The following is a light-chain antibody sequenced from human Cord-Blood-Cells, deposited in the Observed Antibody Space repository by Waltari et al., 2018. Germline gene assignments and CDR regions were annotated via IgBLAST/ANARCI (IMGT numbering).Light chain of an antibody. V-gene: IGLV2-14*01. CDR2: EVS. Sequence: QSALTQPASVSGSPGQSITISCTGTSSDVGSYNYVSWYQQHPGKAPKLMIYEVSNRPSGVSKRFSGSKSGNTASLTISGLQAEDEADYYCSSYTSSSTYVFGTGTKVTVL. J-gene: IGLJ1*01. CDR3: SSYTSSSTYV. CDR1: SSDVGSYNY.